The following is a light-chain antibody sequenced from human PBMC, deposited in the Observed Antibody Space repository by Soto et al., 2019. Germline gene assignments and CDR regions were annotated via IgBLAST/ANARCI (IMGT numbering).Light chain of an antibody. J-gene: IGLJ1*01. V-gene: IGLV2-14*01. CDR1: TSDVGGYNS. CDR2: EVS. Sequence: QSAVTQPASVSGSPGQSITISCTGTTSDVGGYNSVSWYQQHPGKAPTLIIYEVSDRPSGISNRFSGSKSGNTASLTISGLQAEDEADYYCSSYTTNSTLNVFGSGTKVTVL. CDR3: SSYTTNSTLNV.